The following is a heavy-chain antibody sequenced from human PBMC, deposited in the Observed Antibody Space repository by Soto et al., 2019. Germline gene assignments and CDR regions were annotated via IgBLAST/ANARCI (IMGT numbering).Heavy chain of an antibody. V-gene: IGHV3-15*01. CDR1: VCTFSDSW. CDR2: IKSETDGWTT. J-gene: IGHJ4*02. D-gene: IGHD3-16*01. CDR3: TSDISRGEGAFHY. Sequence: PGGSLKLFRAASVCTFSDSWMPSVSQDPGKGLDWVGRIKSETDGWTTDFAAKVKGRFTISRDDSKNTLSMQINGLKTEDTGVYYCTSDISRGEGAFHYWGQGT.